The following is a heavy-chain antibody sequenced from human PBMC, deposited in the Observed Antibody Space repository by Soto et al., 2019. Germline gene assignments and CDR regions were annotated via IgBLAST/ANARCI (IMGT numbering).Heavy chain of an antibody. D-gene: IGHD2-15*01. CDR1: GYSFTSYW. V-gene: IGHV5-51*01. CDR3: ATPGCSGGSCSASFSYYGMDV. Sequence: SGESLKISCKGSGYSFTSYWIGWVRQMPGKGLEWMGIIYPGDSDTRYSPSFQGQVTISADKSISTAYLQWGSPKASDTAMYYCATPGCSGGSCSASFSYYGMDVWGQGTTVTVSS. CDR2: IYPGDSDT. J-gene: IGHJ6*02.